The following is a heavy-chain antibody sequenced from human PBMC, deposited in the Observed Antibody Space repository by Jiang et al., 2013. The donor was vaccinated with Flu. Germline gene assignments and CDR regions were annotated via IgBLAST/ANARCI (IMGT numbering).Heavy chain of an antibody. J-gene: IGHJ4*02. CDR2: INAGNGNR. CDR1: GYSFIISA. V-gene: IGHV1-3*01. Sequence: SGAEVKKPGASVKVSCKASGYSFIISAMHWVRQAPGQGLEWMGWINAGNGNRRYSEKFKGRVDHYRGTHPRPQSTWSLSSLTSEDTAVYYCAKDRAAASKSFDFWGQGTLVTVSS. CDR3: AKDRAAASKSFDF. D-gene: IGHD6-13*01.